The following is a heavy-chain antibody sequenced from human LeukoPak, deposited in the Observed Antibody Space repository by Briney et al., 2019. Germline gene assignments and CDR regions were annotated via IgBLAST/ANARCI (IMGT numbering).Heavy chain of an antibody. CDR3: ARLFSTGRFDY. V-gene: IGHV3-74*01. Sequence: GGSLRLSCAASGFTFSSYWMHWVRQAPGKGLVWVSRINSDGSSTSYADSVKGRFTISRDNAKNTLYLQMNSLRAEDTAVYYCARLFSTGRFDYWGQGTLVTVSS. CDR1: GFTFSSYW. D-gene: IGHD1-14*01. CDR2: INSDGSST. J-gene: IGHJ4*02.